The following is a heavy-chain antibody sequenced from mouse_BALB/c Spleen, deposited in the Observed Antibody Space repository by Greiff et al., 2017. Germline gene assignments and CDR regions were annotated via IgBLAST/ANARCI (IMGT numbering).Heavy chain of an antibody. CDR2: INPSTGYT. V-gene: IGHV1-7*01. J-gene: IGHJ3*01. CDR3: ARSGRRGFAY. CDR1: GYTFTSYW. D-gene: IGHD3-1*01. Sequence: QVQLKESGAELAKPGASVKMSCKASGYTFTSYWMHWVKQRPGQGLEWIGYINPSTGYTEYNQKFKDKATLTADKSSSTAYMQLSSLTSEDSAVYYCARSGRRGFAYWGQGTLVTVSA.